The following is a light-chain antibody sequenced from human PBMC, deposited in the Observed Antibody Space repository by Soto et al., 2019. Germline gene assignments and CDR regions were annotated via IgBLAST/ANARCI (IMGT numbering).Light chain of an antibody. CDR1: QSITTN. CDR3: QQYNDWPPKRT. CDR2: GAS. J-gene: IGKJ1*01. Sequence: EVVMTQSPVTLSVSPGERATLSCRASQSITTNLAWYQQKPGQAPRLLIYGASTRATGVPARFSGSGSGTQFTLTINSLQSDDFAVYYCQQYNDWPPKRTFGQGTRVDFK. V-gene: IGKV3-15*01.